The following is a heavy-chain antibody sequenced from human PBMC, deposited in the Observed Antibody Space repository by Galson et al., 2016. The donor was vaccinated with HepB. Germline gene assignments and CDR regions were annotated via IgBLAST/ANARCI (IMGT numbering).Heavy chain of an antibody. J-gene: IGHJ4*02. V-gene: IGHV3-74*01. CDR2: LNRDGSST. Sequence: SLRLSCAGSGFTFSDYWMHWVRQAPGKGLVWVSRLNRDGSSTTYADSVKGRFTISRDNARNTLFLQMNSLRVEDSAVYYCAKGARGYLDYWGQGTLVTVSS. CDR3: AKGARGYLDY. CDR1: GFTFSDYW.